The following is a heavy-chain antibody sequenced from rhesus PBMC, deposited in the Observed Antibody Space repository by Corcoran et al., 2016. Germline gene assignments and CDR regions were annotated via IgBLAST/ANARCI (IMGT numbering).Heavy chain of an antibody. J-gene: IGHJ4*01. CDR2: IFGDSAHA. CDR3: ARDICLIDY. Sequence: QVQLQESDPGLVRPSETLSLTCAVSGGSIRGPYYWNWVRQSPGKGLEWIGNIFGDSAHACHGPSLKSRVTMSKDTSNNQFSLKLTSVTAADTAVYFCARDICLIDYWGQGVLVTVSS. V-gene: IGHV4S9*01. CDR1: GGSIRGPYY.